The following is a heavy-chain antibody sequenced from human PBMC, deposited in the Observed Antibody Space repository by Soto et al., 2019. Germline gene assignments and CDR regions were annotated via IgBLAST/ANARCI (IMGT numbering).Heavy chain of an antibody. V-gene: IGHV4-59*12. CDR2: IDYSGST. J-gene: IGHJ6*04. CDR1: GGSISSCY. Sequence: SETLSLTCTVSGGSISSCYWSWIRQPPGKGLEWIGYIDYSGSTNYNPSLKSRVTISVETSKKEFSLKLSSVTAADTAVYYCARVQRPSLKRCHYGMHXWGKATTVT. D-gene: IGHD2-2*01. CDR3: ARVQRPSLKRCHYGMHX.